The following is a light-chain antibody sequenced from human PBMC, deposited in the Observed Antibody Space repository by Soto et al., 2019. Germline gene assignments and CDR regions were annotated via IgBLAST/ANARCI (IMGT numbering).Light chain of an antibody. V-gene: IGKV1-8*01. CDR2: AAS. CDR3: QHYNSYSEA. J-gene: IGKJ1*01. Sequence: AIRMTQSPSSFSASTGDRVTISCRASQGIRSYLAWYQQKPGKAPKILIYAASTLQSGVPSRFSGSGSGTDFTLTISSLQPDDFATYYCQHYNSYSEAFGQGTKVDIK. CDR1: QGIRSY.